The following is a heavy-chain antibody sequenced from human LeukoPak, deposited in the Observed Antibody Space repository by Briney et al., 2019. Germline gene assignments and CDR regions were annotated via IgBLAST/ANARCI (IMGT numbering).Heavy chain of an antibody. V-gene: IGHV4-39*01. J-gene: IGHJ4*02. CDR3: ARHGSVAYYDILTGYGARGYFDY. CDR2: IYYSGST. D-gene: IGHD3-9*01. Sequence: SETLSLTCTVSGGSISSSSYYWGWIRQPPGKGLEWIGSIYYSGSTYYNPSLKSRVTISVDTSKNPFSLKLSSVTAADTAVYYCARHGSVAYYDILTGYGARGYFDYWGQGTLVTVSS. CDR1: GGSISSSSYY.